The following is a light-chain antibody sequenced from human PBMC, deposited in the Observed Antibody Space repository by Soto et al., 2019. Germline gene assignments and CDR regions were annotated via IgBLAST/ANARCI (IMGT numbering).Light chain of an antibody. Sequence: EIVMTQSPATLSVSPGDRATLSCRASQSVSSNLAWYQQKPGQAPRLLIYDASSRATGIPDRFSGSGSGTDFTLTISRLEPEDFAVYYCQQYGSIPWTFGQGTKVDIK. CDR1: QSVSSN. J-gene: IGKJ1*01. CDR3: QQYGSIPWT. V-gene: IGKV3-20*01. CDR2: DAS.